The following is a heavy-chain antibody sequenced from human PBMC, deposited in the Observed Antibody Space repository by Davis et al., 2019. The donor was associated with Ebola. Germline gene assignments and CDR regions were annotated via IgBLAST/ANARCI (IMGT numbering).Heavy chain of an antibody. J-gene: IGHJ4*02. D-gene: IGHD2-15*01. CDR1: GFTFSSYG. CDR3: ARDGTYCSGGSCYNRGYFDY. CDR2: IWYDGSTK. Sequence: GGSLRLSCAASGFTFSSYGMHWVRQAPGKGLEWVAVIWYDGSTKYYADSVKGRFTISRDNSKNTLYLQMNSLRAEDTAVYYCARDGTYCSGGSCYNRGYFDYWGQGTLVTGSS. V-gene: IGHV3-33*01.